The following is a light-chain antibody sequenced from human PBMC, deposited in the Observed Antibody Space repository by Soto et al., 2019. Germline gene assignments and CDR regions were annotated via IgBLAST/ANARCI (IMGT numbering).Light chain of an antibody. CDR3: QQYNNWPIT. V-gene: IGKV3D-15*01. Sequence: EIEMTQSPATLSLSPGERATLSCRASQSVSSYLAWYQQKPGQAPRLLIYDASTRATGTPARFSGSGSGTKFTLSISSLQSEDFAVYYCQQYNNWPITFGQGTRLEIK. J-gene: IGKJ5*01. CDR1: QSVSSY. CDR2: DAS.